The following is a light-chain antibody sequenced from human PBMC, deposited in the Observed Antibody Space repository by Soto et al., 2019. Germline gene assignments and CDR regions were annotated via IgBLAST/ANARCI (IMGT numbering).Light chain of an antibody. CDR2: LNSDGSH. V-gene: IGLV4-69*01. CDR3: QTWGSGIRVV. J-gene: IGLJ2*01. Sequence: QPVLTQSPSASASLGASVKLTCTLSSGHSSYAIAWHQQQPEKRPRYLMKLNSDGSHSKGDGIPDRFSGSSSGAERYLTISSLQSEDEADYYCQTWGSGIRVVFGGGTKLTVL. CDR1: SGHSSYA.